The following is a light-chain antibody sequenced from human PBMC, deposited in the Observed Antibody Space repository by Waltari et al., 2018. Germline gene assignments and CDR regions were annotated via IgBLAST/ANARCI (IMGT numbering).Light chain of an antibody. Sequence: EVVLTLSPGTLPLSPGESATLSCRPSGSVRRALIWYQQKPGPAPRLLIYDSSTRATGVPDRFSGSGFGTDFSLTISRLEPEDFAVYYCQHNVRLPVTFGQGTRVEIK. J-gene: IGKJ1*01. V-gene: IGKV3-20*01. CDR1: GSVRRA. CDR3: QHNVRLPVT. CDR2: DSS.